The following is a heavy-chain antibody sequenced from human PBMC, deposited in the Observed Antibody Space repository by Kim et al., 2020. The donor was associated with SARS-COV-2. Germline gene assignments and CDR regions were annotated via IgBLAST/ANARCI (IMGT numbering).Heavy chain of an antibody. V-gene: IGHV5-51*01. D-gene: IGHD2-21*02. J-gene: IGHJ4*02. CDR2: DSDT. CDR3: ARQSDSDY. Sequence: DSDTRYSPSFQGQVTISVDRSISTAYLQWSSLKASDTAIYYCARQSDSDYWGQGTLVTVSS.